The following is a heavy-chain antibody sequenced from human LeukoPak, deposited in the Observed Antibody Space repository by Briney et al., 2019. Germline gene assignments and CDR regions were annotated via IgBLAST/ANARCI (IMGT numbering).Heavy chain of an antibody. CDR3: ARVFLKYYGSGPFYY. D-gene: IGHD3-10*01. Sequence: GGSLRRSCAASGFSFSDSYMTWIRQAPGKGLEWVSWISGSSSYTNYADSVKGRFTISRDNAKNSLYVQMNSLRDEDTAVYYCARVFLKYYGSGPFYYWGQGTLVTVSS. V-gene: IGHV3-11*05. J-gene: IGHJ4*02. CDR2: ISGSSSYT. CDR1: GFSFSDSY.